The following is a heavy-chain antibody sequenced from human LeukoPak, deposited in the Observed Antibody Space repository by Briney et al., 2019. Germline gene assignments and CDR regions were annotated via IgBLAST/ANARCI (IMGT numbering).Heavy chain of an antibody. CDR2: IIPIFGTA. CDR1: GYTFTSYA. J-gene: IGHJ4*02. CDR3: ARALTTVTTYYFDY. V-gene: IGHV1-69*05. Sequence: GASVKVSCKASGYTFTSYAISWVRQAPGQGLEWMGGIIPIFGTANYAQKFQGRVTITTDESTSTAYMELSSLRSEDTAVYYCARALTTVTTYYFDYWGQGTLVTVSS. D-gene: IGHD4-17*01.